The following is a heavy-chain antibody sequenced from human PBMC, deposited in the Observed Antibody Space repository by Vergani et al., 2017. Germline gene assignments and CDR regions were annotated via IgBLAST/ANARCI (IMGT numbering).Heavy chain of an antibody. D-gene: IGHD3-3*01. Sequence: EVQLLESGGRLVQPGGSLRLSCVASGFAFSRYAMHWVRQAPGKGLEWVSGISWNSGSIGYADSVKGRFTISRDNAKNSLYLQMNSLRAEDTALYYCAKDIGELNDFWSGYYTYYYYYMDVWGK. V-gene: IGHV3-9*01. J-gene: IGHJ6*03. CDR1: GFAFSRYA. CDR2: ISWNSGSI. CDR3: AKDIGELNDFWSGYYTYYYYYMDV.